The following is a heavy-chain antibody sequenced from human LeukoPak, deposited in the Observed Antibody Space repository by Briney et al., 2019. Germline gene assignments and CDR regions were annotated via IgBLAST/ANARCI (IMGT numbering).Heavy chain of an antibody. CDR1: GGSCDDYY. CDR2: IHPHGIF. V-gene: IGHV4-34*01. CDR3: ARGRDRSKAGDL. D-gene: IGHD5-24*01. Sequence: SETLSLTCAVYGGSCDDYYCSWIRQPPGKGLEWIGEIHPHGIFYYNSSLMSRVTISIDTSKGRFSLRLTSVTAADTAFYFCARGRDRSKAGDLWGQGSLVTVSS. J-gene: IGHJ5*02.